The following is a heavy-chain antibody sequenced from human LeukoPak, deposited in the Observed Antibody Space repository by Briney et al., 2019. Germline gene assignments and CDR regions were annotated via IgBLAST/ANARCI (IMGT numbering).Heavy chain of an antibody. CDR2: ICSSGSII. V-gene: IGHV3-48*03. CDR1: GLTFSGYE. CDR3: ASLSSSRGIHY. J-gene: IGHJ4*02. D-gene: IGHD2-15*01. Sequence: PGGSLRLAWAVAGLTFSGYEMSWVRGARGEGVGWAWIICSSGSIIYYSDSVQGRFIIPRDNDKNPLYLQMNSQTAEDTAVYYCASLSSSRGIHYWGQGTLVTVSS.